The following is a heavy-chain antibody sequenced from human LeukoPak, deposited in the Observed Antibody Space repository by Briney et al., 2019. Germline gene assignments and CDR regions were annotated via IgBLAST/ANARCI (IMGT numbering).Heavy chain of an antibody. D-gene: IGHD1-1*01. V-gene: IGHV3-21*01. CDR3: ARLSGTGYFDL. CDR1: GFIFSSDN. Sequence: PGGSLRLSCAASGFIFSSDNMNWVRQAPGKGLEWVSSISSSSTYIYYADSVKGRFTISRDTAKNSLILQMNSLRAGDTALYFCARLSGTGYFDLWGQGTLVTVSS. J-gene: IGHJ4*02. CDR2: ISSSSTYI.